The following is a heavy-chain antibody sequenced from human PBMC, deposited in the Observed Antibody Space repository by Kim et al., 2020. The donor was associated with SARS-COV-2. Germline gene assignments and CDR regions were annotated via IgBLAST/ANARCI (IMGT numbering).Heavy chain of an antibody. Sequence: GGSLRLSCAASGFTFSSYSMNWVRQAPGKGLEWVSSISSSSSYIYYADSVKGRFTISRDNAKNSLYLQMNSLRAEDTAVYYCARDPSLTIVVATFDYWGQGTLVTVSS. CDR1: GFTFSSYS. D-gene: IGHD2-15*01. CDR3: ARDPSLTIVVATFDY. CDR2: ISSSSSYI. J-gene: IGHJ4*02. V-gene: IGHV3-21*01.